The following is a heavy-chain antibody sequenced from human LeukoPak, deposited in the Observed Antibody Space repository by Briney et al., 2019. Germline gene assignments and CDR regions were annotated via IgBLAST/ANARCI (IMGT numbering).Heavy chain of an antibody. CDR3: ASSPRSHFDY. Sequence: PGGSLRLSCAASGFTFSSYWMHWVRQAPGKGLVWVSRINGDGSTTSYADSVKGRFTISRDNAKNTLYLQMTSLRAEDTAVYYCASSPRSHFDYRGQGTLVTVSS. CDR2: INGDGSTT. D-gene: IGHD2-15*01. CDR1: GFTFSSYW. V-gene: IGHV3-74*01. J-gene: IGHJ4*02.